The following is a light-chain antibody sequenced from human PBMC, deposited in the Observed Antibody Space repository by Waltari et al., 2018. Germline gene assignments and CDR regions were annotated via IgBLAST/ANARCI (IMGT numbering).Light chain of an antibody. V-gene: IGLV4-69*01. Sequence: QLMLTHSPSASASLGASVKLTCTLSSGHSSYAIAWHQQQPEKGPRYLMKVNSDGSQLKGDGIPDRFSGSSSGAERYLTISSLQSEDEAEYYCQTGGFGIWVFGGGTKLTVL. CDR1: SGHSSYA. CDR2: VNSDGSQ. CDR3: QTGGFGIWV. J-gene: IGLJ3*02.